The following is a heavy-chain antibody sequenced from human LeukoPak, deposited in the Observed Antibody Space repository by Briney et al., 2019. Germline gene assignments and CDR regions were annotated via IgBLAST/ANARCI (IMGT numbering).Heavy chain of an antibody. CDR1: GFTFSTYT. CDR2: VWNDGSDE. V-gene: IGHV3-33*08. CDR3: SFEIGRSQGAFDF. Sequence: GGSLRLSCGGPGFTFSTYTMHWVRQAPGKGLEWLAAVWNDGSDENYADSVKGRFTISSDNSKNTLYLQMNSLRAEDTAVYYCSFEIGRSQGAFDFWGQGTMITVSS. D-gene: IGHD1-26*01. J-gene: IGHJ3*01.